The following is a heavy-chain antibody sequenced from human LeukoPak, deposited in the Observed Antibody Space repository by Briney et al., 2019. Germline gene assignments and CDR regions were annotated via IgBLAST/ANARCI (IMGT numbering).Heavy chain of an antibody. V-gene: IGHV1-18*01. CDR2: ISAYNGNT. D-gene: IGHD3-10*01. Sequence: GASVKVSCKASGYTFTSYGISWVRQAPGQGLEWMGWISAYNGNTNYAQKLQGRVTMTTDTSTSTACMELRSLRSDDTAVYYCARVPRGSGSLFDYWGQGTLVTVSS. CDR3: ARVPRGSGSLFDY. CDR1: GYTFTSYG. J-gene: IGHJ4*02.